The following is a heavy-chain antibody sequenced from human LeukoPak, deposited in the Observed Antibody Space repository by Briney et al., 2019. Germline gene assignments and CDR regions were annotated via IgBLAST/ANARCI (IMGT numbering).Heavy chain of an antibody. V-gene: IGHV1-46*01. CDR2: INPSGGSS. CDR3: ARAGYCSGGSCYRFDY. J-gene: IGHJ4*02. CDR1: GYTFTNYA. Sequence: ASVKVSCKASGYTFTNYAMHWVRQAPGQGLEWMGIINPSGGSSGFAQKFQGRVTMTRDTSTSTVYMELSSLRSEDTAVYYCARAGYCSGGSCYRFDYWGQGTLVTVSS. D-gene: IGHD2-15*01.